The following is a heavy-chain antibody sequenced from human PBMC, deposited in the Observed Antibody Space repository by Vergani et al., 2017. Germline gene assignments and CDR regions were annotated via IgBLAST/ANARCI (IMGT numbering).Heavy chain of an antibody. CDR3: ARDRDLSTIDY. CDR1: GVSINDSDSY. V-gene: IGHV4-30-4*08. CDR2: IYHSGSP. J-gene: IGHJ4*02. D-gene: IGHD3-16*02. Sequence: QVQLQESCPGVVKPSQTLSLTCTVSGVSINDSDSYWTWIRQSPGKGLEWIGYIYHSGSPFYNPSLKSRFTISIDTSRNRFSLRLPSVTAADTAVYFCARDRDLSTIDYWGQGTLVTVSS.